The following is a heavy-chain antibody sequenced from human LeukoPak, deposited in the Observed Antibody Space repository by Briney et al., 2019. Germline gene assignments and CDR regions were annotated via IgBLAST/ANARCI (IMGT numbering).Heavy chain of an antibody. CDR1: GASISSGTYS. CDR3: ARVNRDTSGYYHVYFDY. Sequence: SETLSLTCTVSGASISSGTYSWSWIRQPPGKGLEWIGFIYHTGSSNYNPSLKSRVTISVDTSKNQVSLNLRSVTAADTAVYYCARVNRDTSGYYHVYFDYWGQGTLVSVSS. CDR2: IYHTGSS. V-gene: IGHV4-61*01. D-gene: IGHD3-22*01. J-gene: IGHJ4*02.